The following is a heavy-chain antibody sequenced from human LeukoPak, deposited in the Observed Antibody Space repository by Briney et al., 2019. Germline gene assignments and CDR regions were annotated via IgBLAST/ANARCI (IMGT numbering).Heavy chain of an antibody. V-gene: IGHV4-4*02. J-gene: IGHJ3*02. Sequence: PSETLSLTCTVSGGSISSSNWWSWVRQPPGKGLEWIGEIYHSGSTNYNPSLKSRVTISVDKSKNQFSLKLSSVTAADTAVYYCARVSVVAGTPFDIWGQGTMVTVSS. CDR3: ARVSVVAGTPFDI. D-gene: IGHD6-19*01. CDR1: GGSISSSNW. CDR2: IYHSGST.